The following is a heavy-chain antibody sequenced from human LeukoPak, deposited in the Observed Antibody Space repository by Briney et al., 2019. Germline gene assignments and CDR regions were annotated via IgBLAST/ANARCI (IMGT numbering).Heavy chain of an antibody. CDR1: GFTFSDYY. D-gene: IGHD2/OR15-2a*01. Sequence: TSGGSLRLSCAASGFTFSDYYMSWIRQAPGKGLEWVSYISSSGSTIYYADSVKGRFTISRDNAKNSLYLQMNSLRAEDTAVYYCARAERMSVSPFDYWGQGTLVTVSS. CDR2: ISSSGSTI. V-gene: IGHV3-11*01. J-gene: IGHJ4*02. CDR3: ARAERMSVSPFDY.